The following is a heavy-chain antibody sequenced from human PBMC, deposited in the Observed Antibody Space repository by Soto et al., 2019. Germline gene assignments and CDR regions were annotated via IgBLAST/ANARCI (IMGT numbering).Heavy chain of an antibody. CDR1: GFTFEKYW. CDR2: IKEDGSDK. CDR3: GRGRSTDY. Sequence: DVQLLESGGALVQPGASLRLSCAASGFTFEKYWMTWARQAPGKGLELVANIKEDGSDKTYVDSVKGRFTVARDNTKDFLFLQMNSLRDEDTAVYYCGRGRSTDYWGQGNLVIVSS. J-gene: IGHJ4*02. V-gene: IGHV3-7*01.